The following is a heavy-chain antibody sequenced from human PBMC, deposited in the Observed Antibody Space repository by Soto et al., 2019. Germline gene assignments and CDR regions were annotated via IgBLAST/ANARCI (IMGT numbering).Heavy chain of an antibody. J-gene: IGHJ4*02. CDR3: ARDGQTQPDPYALDY. CDR1: GGSISSYY. CDR2: IYYSGST. Sequence: SETLSLTCTVSGGSISSYYWSWIRQPPGKGLEWIGYIYYSGSTNYNPSLKSRVTISVDTSKNQFSLKLSSVTAADTAVYYCARDGQTQPDPYALDYWGQGTLVTVSS. D-gene: IGHD1-1*01. V-gene: IGHV4-59*01.